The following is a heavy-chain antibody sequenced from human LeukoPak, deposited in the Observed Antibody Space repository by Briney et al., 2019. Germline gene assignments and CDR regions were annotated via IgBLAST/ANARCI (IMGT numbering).Heavy chain of an antibody. J-gene: IGHJ3*02. D-gene: IGHD3-22*01. CDR3: ASASYYYDSSASDAFDI. CDR2: IYYSGST. V-gene: IGHV4-59*01. Sequence: SETLSLTCTVSGGSISSYYWSWIRQPPRKGLGWIGYIYYSGSTNYNPSLKSRVTISVDTSKNQFSLKLSSVTAADTAVYYCASASYYYDSSASDAFDIWGQGTMVTVSS. CDR1: GGSISSYY.